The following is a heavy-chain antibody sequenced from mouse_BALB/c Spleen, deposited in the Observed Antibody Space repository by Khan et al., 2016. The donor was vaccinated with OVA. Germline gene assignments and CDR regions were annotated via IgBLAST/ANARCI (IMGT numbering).Heavy chain of an antibody. Sequence: QIQLVQSGPELKKPGETVKISCKASGYTFTNYGLNWVKQAPGKGLQWMGWINTNTGEPTYAVDFKGRFAFSLETSASTAYLQINNLKNEDTATYFWARPPYFSYVMVYGGKGTSVTVAS. CDR1: GYTFTNYG. V-gene: IGHV9-3-1*01. D-gene: IGHD2-10*01. CDR2: INTNTGEP. CDR3: ARPPYFSYVMVY. J-gene: IGHJ4*01.